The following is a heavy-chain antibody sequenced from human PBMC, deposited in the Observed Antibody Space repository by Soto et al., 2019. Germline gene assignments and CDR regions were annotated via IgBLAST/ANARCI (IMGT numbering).Heavy chain of an antibody. CDR3: ARAYGSGRRYYYGMDV. D-gene: IGHD3-10*01. CDR2: ISGSGGST. CDR1: GFTFSSYA. J-gene: IGHJ6*02. V-gene: IGHV3-23*01. Sequence: PGGSLRLSCAASGFTFSSYAMSWVRQAPGKGLEWVSAISGSGGSTYYADSVKGRFTISRDNSKNRLHLQMNSLRAEDTALYYCARAYGSGRRYYYGMDVWGQGTTVTVSS.